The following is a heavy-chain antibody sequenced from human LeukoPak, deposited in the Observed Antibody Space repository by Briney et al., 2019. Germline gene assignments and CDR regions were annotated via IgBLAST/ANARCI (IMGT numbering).Heavy chain of an antibody. CDR1: GGSFSGYW. CDR2: INHSGST. CDR3: ARQSGSYYYYMDV. Sequence: PSETLSLTCAVYGGSFSGYWWSWIRQPPGKGLEWIGEINHSGSTNYNPSLKSRVTISVDTSKSQFSLKLSSVTAADTAVYYCARQSGSYYYYMDVWGKGTTVTISS. V-gene: IGHV4-34*01. J-gene: IGHJ6*03. D-gene: IGHD1-26*01.